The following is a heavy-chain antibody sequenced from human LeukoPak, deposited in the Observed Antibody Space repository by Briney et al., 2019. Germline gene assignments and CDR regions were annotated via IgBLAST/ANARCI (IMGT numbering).Heavy chain of an antibody. J-gene: IGHJ4*02. CDR2: ISGSGGST. Sequence: GGSLRLSCTASGFTFSSYAMSWVRQAPGKGLEWVSAISGSGGSTYYADSVKGRFTISRDNSKNTLYLQMNSLRAEDTAVYYCAKPVLYYYDSSIPNAESGWGQGTLVTVSS. V-gene: IGHV3-23*01. D-gene: IGHD3-22*01. CDR3: AKPVLYYYDSSIPNAESG. CDR1: GFTFSSYA.